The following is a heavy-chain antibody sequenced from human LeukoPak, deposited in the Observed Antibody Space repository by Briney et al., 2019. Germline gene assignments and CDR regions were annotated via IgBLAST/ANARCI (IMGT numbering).Heavy chain of an antibody. CDR2: ISYDGSNK. J-gene: IGHJ4*02. Sequence: PGGSLRLSCAASGFTFSSYAMSWVRQAPGKGLEWVAVISYDGSNKYYADSVKGRFTISRDDSKNTLYLQMNSLRAEDTAVYYCAKDSYSKGDFWGQGVLVTVSS. CDR1: GFTFSSYA. CDR3: AKDSYSKGDF. D-gene: IGHD6-13*01. V-gene: IGHV3-30*18.